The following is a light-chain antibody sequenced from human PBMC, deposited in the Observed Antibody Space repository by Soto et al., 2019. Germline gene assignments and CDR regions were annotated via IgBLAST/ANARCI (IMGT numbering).Light chain of an antibody. Sequence: EIVLTQSPATLSLSPGERATLSCRASRSVSNYLAWYQQKPGQAPRLLIYDASNRATGIPARFSGSGSGTDFTLTISSLEPEDFAVYFCQERSNWPQLTFGGGTKVDIK. V-gene: IGKV3-11*01. CDR3: QERSNWPQLT. CDR1: RSVSNY. CDR2: DAS. J-gene: IGKJ4*01.